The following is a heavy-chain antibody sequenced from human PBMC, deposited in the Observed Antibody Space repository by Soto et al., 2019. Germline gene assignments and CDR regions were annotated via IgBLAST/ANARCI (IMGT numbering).Heavy chain of an antibody. J-gene: IGHJ3*02. Sequence: QVQLVQSGAEVKKPGASVKVSCRASGYTFTSYGISWVRQAPGQGLEWMGWISAYNGNTNYAQKLQGRVTMTTDTSTSTAYRVLRRLRSDDTAVYYCAGDPGYDYIWGSYRYNAFDIWGQGTMVTVSS. CDR3: AGDPGYDYIWGSYRYNAFDI. CDR2: ISAYNGNT. V-gene: IGHV1-18*01. CDR1: GYTFTSYG. D-gene: IGHD3-16*02.